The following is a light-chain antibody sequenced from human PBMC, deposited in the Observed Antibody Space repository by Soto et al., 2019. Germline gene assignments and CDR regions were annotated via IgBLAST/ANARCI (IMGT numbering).Light chain of an antibody. CDR1: RSVRSY. Sequence: EIVLTQSPATLSWSPGERATLSCRASRSVRSYLAWYQQKPGQAPRLLIYDASNRAAGIPARFSGSGSETDFTLTISNLEPEDFAVYYCQQRYAWPPITFGQGTRL. J-gene: IGKJ5*01. CDR2: DAS. V-gene: IGKV3-11*01. CDR3: QQRYAWPPIT.